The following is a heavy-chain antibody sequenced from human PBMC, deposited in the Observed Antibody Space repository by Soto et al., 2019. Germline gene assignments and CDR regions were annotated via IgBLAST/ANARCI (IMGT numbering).Heavy chain of an antibody. Sequence: QVQLVQSGAEVKKPGASVKVSCKASGYTFTSYAMHWVRQAPGQGLEWMGWINAGNGNTKYSQKFQRRVTITRDTYASSTYMERSSLRSEDTTVYYCAMDSSSGYGYTPMDVWGQGTTVTVSS. J-gene: IGHJ6*02. V-gene: IGHV1-3*01. D-gene: IGHD6-13*01. CDR1: GYTFTSYA. CDR3: AMDSSSGYGYTPMDV. CDR2: INAGNGNT.